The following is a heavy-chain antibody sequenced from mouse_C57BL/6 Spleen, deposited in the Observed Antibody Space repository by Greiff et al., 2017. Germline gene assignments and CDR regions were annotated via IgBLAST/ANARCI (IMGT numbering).Heavy chain of an antibody. Sequence: VQLQQPGAELVRPGTSVKLSCKASGYTFPSYWMHWVKQRPGQGLEWIGVIDPSDSYTNYNQKFKGKATLTVDTSSSTAYMQLSSLTSEDSAVYYCARRGDTTFDYWGQGTTLTVSS. V-gene: IGHV1-59*01. CDR2: IDPSDSYT. J-gene: IGHJ2*01. CDR1: GYTFPSYW. CDR3: ARRGDTTFDY. D-gene: IGHD5-1-1*01.